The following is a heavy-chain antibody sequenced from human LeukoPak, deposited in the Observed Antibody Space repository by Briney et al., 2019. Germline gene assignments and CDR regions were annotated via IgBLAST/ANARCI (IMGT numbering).Heavy chain of an antibody. CDR3: AKDGDYGDDYFDS. CDR1: GFTFEKSA. V-gene: IGHV3-9*01. J-gene: IGHJ4*02. CDR2: ISWGSSRI. Sequence: GRSLRLSCAASGFTFEKSAMHWVRQVPGQGLERVSGISWGSSRIDYADSVKGRFTISRDSAKNSLYLQMNSLRAEDTALYYCAKDGDYGDDYFDSWGQGTLVTVSS. D-gene: IGHD4-17*01.